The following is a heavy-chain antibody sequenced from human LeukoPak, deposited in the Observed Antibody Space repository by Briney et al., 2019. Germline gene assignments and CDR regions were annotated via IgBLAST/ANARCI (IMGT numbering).Heavy chain of an antibody. V-gene: IGHV4-31*03. J-gene: IGHJ5*02. CDR3: ARAGYCGGDCYLNWFDP. Sequence: SQTLSLTCTVSGGSISSGGYYWSWIRQHPGKGLEWLGYIYYSGSTYYNPSLKSRVTISVDTSKNQFSLKLSSVTAADTAVYYCARAGYCGGDCYLNWFDPWGQGTLVTVSS. CDR2: IYYSGST. CDR1: GGSISSGGYY. D-gene: IGHD2-21*02.